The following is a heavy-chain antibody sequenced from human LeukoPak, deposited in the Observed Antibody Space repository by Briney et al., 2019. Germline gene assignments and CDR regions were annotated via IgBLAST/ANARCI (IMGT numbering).Heavy chain of an antibody. J-gene: IGHJ4*02. V-gene: IGHV4-59*01. CDR2: IYYSGST. CDR3: ARGGYSYFDY. Sequence: SETLSLTCTVATGSISRYYWGWLRQPPGKGLEWVGYIYYSGSTNYHRSLKSRATISVDTSKNQFSLKLSSVTAADTAGYYCARGGYSYFDYWGQGTLVTVSS. CDR1: TGSISRYY. D-gene: IGHD5-18*01.